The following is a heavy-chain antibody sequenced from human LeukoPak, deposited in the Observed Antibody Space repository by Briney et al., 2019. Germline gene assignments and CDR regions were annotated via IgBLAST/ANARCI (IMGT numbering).Heavy chain of an antibody. D-gene: IGHD2-2*01. J-gene: IGHJ5*02. CDR1: GGSISIGGYS. CDR3: AREPAAPGGGFDP. CDR2: MYHSGST. Sequence: PAQTLSLTCAVSGGSISIGGYSWSWIRQPPGKGLEWIEYMYHSGSTYYNPSLKSRVTISVDRSKNQFSLELSSVTAADTAVYYCAREPAAPGGGFDPWGQGTLVTVSS. V-gene: IGHV4-30-2*01.